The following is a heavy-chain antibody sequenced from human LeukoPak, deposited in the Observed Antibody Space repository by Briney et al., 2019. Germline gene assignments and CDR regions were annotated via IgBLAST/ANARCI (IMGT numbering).Heavy chain of an antibody. CDR3: ARLEGLNGSYVDY. CDR2: MNPNSGNT. J-gene: IGHJ4*02. Sequence: ASVKVSCKASGYTFTSYDINWVRQATGQGLEWMGWMNPNSGNTGYAQKFQGRVTMTRNTSISTAYLQWSSLKASDTAIYYCARLEGLNGSYVDYWGRGTLVTVSS. D-gene: IGHD1-26*01. CDR1: GYTFTSYD. V-gene: IGHV1-8*01.